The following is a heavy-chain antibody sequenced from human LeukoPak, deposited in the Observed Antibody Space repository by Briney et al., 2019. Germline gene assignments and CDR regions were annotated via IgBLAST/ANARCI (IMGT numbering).Heavy chain of an antibody. CDR2: IIPIFGTA. CDR3: ARDTYYDSSGYYYHYY. J-gene: IGHJ4*02. V-gene: IGHV1-69*13. D-gene: IGHD3-22*01. CDR1: GGTFSSDA. Sequence: VASVKVSCKASGGTFSSDAISWVRQAPGQGLEWMGGIIPIFGTANYAQKFQGRVTITADESTSTAYMELSSLRSEDTAVYYCARDTYYDSSGYYYHYYWGQGTLVTVSS.